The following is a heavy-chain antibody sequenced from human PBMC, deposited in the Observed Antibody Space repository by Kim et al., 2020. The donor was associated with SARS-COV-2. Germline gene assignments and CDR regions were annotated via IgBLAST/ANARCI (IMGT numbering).Heavy chain of an antibody. Sequence: GGFLRLSCAASGFTFSSYSMNWVRQAPGKGLEWVSSISSSSSYIYYADSVKGRFTISRDNAKNSLYLQMNSLRAEDTAVYYCARDLGTIFGVVIGGTRGWWGQGTLVTVSS. J-gene: IGHJ4*02. CDR2: ISSSSSYI. V-gene: IGHV3-21*01. CDR3: ARDLGTIFGVVIGGTRGW. D-gene: IGHD3-3*01. CDR1: GFTFSSYS.